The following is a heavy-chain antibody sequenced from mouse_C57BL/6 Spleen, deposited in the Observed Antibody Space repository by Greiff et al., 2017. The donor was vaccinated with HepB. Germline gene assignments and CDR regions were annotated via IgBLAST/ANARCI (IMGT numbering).Heavy chain of an antibody. CDR2: IRLKSDNYAT. CDR1: GFTFSNYW. D-gene: IGHD1-1*01. V-gene: IGHV6-3*01. Sequence: EVKLVESGGGLVQPGGSMKLSCVASGFTFSNYWMNWVRQSPEKGLEWVAQIRLKSDNYATHYAESVKGRFTISRDDSKSSVYLQMNNLRAEDTGIYYCTEGNYGSAWFAYWGQGTLVTVSA. J-gene: IGHJ3*01. CDR3: TEGNYGSAWFAY.